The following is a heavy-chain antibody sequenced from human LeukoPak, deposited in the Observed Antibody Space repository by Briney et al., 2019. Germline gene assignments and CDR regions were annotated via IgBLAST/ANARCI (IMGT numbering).Heavy chain of an antibody. J-gene: IGHJ4*02. CDR2: LNPNSGGT. CDR3: ARGPYSSSWHFFDY. Sequence: ASVKVSCKASGYTFTGYYMHWVRPAPGQGLEWMGWLNPNSGGTNYAQKFQGRVTMTRDTPISTAYMELSRLRSDDTAVYYCARGPYSSSWHFFDYWGQGTLVTVSS. CDR1: GYTFTGYY. V-gene: IGHV1-2*02. D-gene: IGHD6-13*01.